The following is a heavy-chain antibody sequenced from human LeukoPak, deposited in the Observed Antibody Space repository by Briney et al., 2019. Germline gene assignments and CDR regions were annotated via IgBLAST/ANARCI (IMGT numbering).Heavy chain of an antibody. CDR1: GFTFSTYD. D-gene: IGHD6-13*01. Sequence: GGSLRLSCAAPGFTFSTYDMHWVRQAPGKGLEWVALISYDGRNEYYADSVKGRFTISRDNSKNTLYLQMNSLRAEDTAVYYCARGYSSSWYVFGYWGQGTLVTVSS. J-gene: IGHJ4*02. V-gene: IGHV3-30*04. CDR3: ARGYSSSWYVFGY. CDR2: ISYDGRNE.